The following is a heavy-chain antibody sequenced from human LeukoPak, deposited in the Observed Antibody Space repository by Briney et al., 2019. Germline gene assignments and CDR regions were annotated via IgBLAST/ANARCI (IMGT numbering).Heavy chain of an antibody. CDR1: GFTFSSYA. D-gene: IGHD1-26*01. CDR3: AKVTVRWELDWFDP. Sequence: RAGGSLRLSCAASGFTFSSYAMSWVRQAPGKGLEWVSAISGSGGSTYYADSVKGRFTISRDNSKNTLYLQMNSLRAEDTAVYYCAKVTVRWELDWFDPWGQGTLVTVSS. V-gene: IGHV3-23*01. J-gene: IGHJ5*02. CDR2: ISGSGGST.